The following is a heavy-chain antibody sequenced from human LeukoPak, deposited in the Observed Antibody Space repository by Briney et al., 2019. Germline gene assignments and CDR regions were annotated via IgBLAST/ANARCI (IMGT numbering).Heavy chain of an antibody. CDR1: GGSISSSFYY. D-gene: IGHD3-22*01. CDR2: VYYRGST. Sequence: SETLSLTCTVSGGSISSSFYYGGWIRQPPGKGLEWIGSVYYRGSTYYNPSLKSRVTISVDTSKNQFSLKLSSVTAADTAVYYCATHPESSGYHSFDNWGQGTLVTVSS. V-gene: IGHV4-39*01. J-gene: IGHJ4*02. CDR3: ATHPESSGYHSFDN.